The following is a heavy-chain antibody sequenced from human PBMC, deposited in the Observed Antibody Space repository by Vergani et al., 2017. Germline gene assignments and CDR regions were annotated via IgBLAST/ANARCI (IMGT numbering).Heavy chain of an antibody. D-gene: IGHD2-2*02. CDR3: ARHIVVVPAAITMSAGYGMDV. J-gene: IGHJ6*02. Sequence: QVQLVQSGAEVKKPGASVKVSCKASGYTFTSYYMHWVRQAPGQGLEWMGIINPSGGSTSYAQKFQGRVTITADESTSTAYMELSSLRSEDTAVYYCARHIVVVPAAITMSAGYGMDVWGQGTTVTVSS. CDR2: INPSGGST. V-gene: IGHV1-46*01. CDR1: GYTFTSYY.